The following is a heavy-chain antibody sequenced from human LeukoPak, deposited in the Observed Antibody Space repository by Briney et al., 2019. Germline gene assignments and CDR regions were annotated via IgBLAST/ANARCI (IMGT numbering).Heavy chain of an antibody. CDR3: ARFRSFSAFDI. D-gene: IGHD6-13*01. V-gene: IGHV1-69*04. Sequence: SVKVSCKASGGTFSSYAISWVRQAPGQGLEWMGRIIPILGIANYAQKFQGRVTITADKSTSTAYMELSSLRSEDTAVYYCARFRSFSAFDIWGQGTMVTVSS. CDR2: IIPILGIA. J-gene: IGHJ3*02. CDR1: GGTFSSYA.